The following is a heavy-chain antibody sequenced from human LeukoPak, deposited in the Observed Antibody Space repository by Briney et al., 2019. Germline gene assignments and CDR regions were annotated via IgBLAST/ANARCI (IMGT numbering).Heavy chain of an antibody. V-gene: IGHV1-2*02. Sequence: ASVKVSCKASGYTFTGYYMHWVRQARGQGLDWMGWINPNSGGTNYAQKFQGRVTMTRDTSISTAYMELSRLRSDDTAVYYCAREGPYYDIPTLLVSPQFDYWGQGTLVTVSS. J-gene: IGHJ4*02. CDR3: AREGPYYDIPTLLVSPQFDY. D-gene: IGHD3-9*01. CDR2: INPNSGGT. CDR1: GYTFTGYY.